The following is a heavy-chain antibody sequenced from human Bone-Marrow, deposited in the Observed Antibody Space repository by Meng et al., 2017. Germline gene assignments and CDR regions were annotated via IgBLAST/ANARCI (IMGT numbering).Heavy chain of an antibody. CDR3: ARVRKGVELFFDY. CDR1: GYTFTGYY. J-gene: IGHJ4*02. CDR2: IDCNNGGA. V-gene: IGHV1-2*06. Sequence: QVGGVGSGAAGKQPGASVRVSCKASGYTFTGYYIHWVRQAPGQGLEWLGRIDCNNGGAIYAQKFQDRVTMTRDTSITTAYMDLSRLTSDDTAVYYCARVRKGVELFFDYWGQGTLVTVSS. D-gene: IGHD1-7*01.